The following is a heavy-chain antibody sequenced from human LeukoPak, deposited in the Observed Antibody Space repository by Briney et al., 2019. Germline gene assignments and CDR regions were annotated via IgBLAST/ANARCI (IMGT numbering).Heavy chain of an antibody. CDR3: ATADPHYDHPYYYYGMDV. V-gene: IGHV3-43*02. CDR2: ISGDGGST. D-gene: IGHD4-17*01. CDR1: GFTFDDYA. J-gene: IGHJ6*02. Sequence: GGSLRLSCAASGFTFDDYAMHWVRQAPGKGLEWVSLISGDGGSTYYADSVKGRFTISRDNSKNTLYLQMSSLRTEDMAVYYCATADPHYDHPYYYYGMDVWGQGTTVTVSS.